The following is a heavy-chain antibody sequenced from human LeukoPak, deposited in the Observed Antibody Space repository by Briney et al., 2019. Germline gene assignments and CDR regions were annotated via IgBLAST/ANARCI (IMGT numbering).Heavy chain of an antibody. CDR1: GGSITNTNY. V-gene: IGHV4-4*02. J-gene: IGHJ4*02. CDR2: VNLQGST. Sequence: PSETLSLTCGVSGGSITNTNYWTWVRQPPGKGLEWIGEVNLQGSTNYNPSLMGRVAVSVDTSENHISLQLTSVTAADTAVYYCAREGGPYRPLDYSGQGTLVTVSS. CDR3: AREGGPYRPLDY.